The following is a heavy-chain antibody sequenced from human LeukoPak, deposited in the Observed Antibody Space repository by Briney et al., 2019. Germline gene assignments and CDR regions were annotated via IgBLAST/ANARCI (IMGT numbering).Heavy chain of an antibody. J-gene: IGHJ4*02. CDR1: GFTFSSYG. D-gene: IGHD3-10*01. Sequence: PGGSLILSCAASGFTFSSYGMHWVRQAPGKGLEWVAVIWYDGSNKYYADSVKGRFTISRDNSKNTLYLQMNSQRAEDTAVYYCARDLDYYGSGSYYNAHSPFDYWGQGTLVSVSS. CDR3: ARDLDYYGSGSYYNAHSPFDY. V-gene: IGHV3-33*01. CDR2: IWYDGSNK.